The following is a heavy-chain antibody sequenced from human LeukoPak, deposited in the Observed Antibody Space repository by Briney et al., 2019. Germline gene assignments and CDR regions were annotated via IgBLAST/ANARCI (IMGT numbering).Heavy chain of an antibody. J-gene: IGHJ4*02. CDR3: AKGRRSSDSGGYYWDS. CDR2: IYYSGNI. Sequence: SETLSLTCTVSGGSISTYYWSWIRQPPGKGLECIGYIYYSGNINYNPSLKSRVTISVDASKKQFSLRLTSVTAADTAVYYCAKGRRSSDSGGYYWDSWGQGTLVTVSS. D-gene: IGHD3-22*01. V-gene: IGHV4-59*01. CDR1: GGSISTYY.